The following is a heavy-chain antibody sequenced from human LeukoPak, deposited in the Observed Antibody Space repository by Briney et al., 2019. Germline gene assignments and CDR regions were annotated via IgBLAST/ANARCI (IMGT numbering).Heavy chain of an antibody. CDR1: GFTFSSYW. CDR2: INSDGSST. J-gene: IGHJ6*03. Sequence: GGSLRLSCAASGFTFSSYWMHWVRQAPGKGLVWVSRINSDGSSTSYADSVKGRFTISRDNSKNTLYLQMNSLNAEDTAVYYCAKDEVVPGYYYTDVWGRGTTVTISS. D-gene: IGHD2-2*01. CDR3: AKDEVVPGYYYTDV. V-gene: IGHV3-74*01.